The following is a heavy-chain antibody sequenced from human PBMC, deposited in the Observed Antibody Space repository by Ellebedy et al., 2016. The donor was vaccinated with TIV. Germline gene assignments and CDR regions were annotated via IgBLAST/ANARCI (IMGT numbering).Heavy chain of an antibody. Sequence: GGSLRLSCAASGFAFSNYSMNWVRQAPGKGLEWVSYIGSSSITIYYADSVKGRFTISRDDAKNSVYLQMNSLRAEDTAVYYCARGATSSGYFAFDIWGQGTMVTVSS. D-gene: IGHD3-22*01. J-gene: IGHJ3*02. CDR2: IGSSSITI. CDR3: ARGATSSGYFAFDI. CDR1: GFAFSNYS. V-gene: IGHV3-48*04.